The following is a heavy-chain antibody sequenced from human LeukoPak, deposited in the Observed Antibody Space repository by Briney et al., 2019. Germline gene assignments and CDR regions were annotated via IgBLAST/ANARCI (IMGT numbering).Heavy chain of an antibody. CDR1: GGTFSSYA. CDR2: IIPIFGTA. D-gene: IGHD6-19*01. CDR3: AREIAVAGSLDY. V-gene: IGHV1-69*13. Sequence: SVKVSCKASGGTFSSYAISWVRQAPGQGLEWMGGIIPIFGTANYAQKFQGRVTITADESTSTAYMKLSSLRSEDTAVYYCAREIAVAGSLDYWGQGTLVTVSS. J-gene: IGHJ4*02.